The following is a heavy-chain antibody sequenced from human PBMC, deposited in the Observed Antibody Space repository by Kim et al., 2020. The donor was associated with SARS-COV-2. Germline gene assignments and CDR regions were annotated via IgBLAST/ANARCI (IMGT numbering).Heavy chain of an antibody. J-gene: IGHJ6*02. V-gene: IGHV1-69*01. D-gene: IGHD6-13*01. Sequence: YAQKFQGRVTITADESTSTAYMELSSLRSEDTAVYYCAREASRVWAGMDVWGQGTTVTVSS. CDR3: AREASRVWAGMDV.